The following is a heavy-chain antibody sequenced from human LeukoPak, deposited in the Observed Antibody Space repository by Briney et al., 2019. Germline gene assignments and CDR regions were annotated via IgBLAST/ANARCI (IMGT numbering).Heavy chain of an antibody. V-gene: IGHV3-30*18. CDR1: GFTFSSYG. CDR3: AKADFDY. CDR2: ISYDGSNK. J-gene: IGHJ4*02. Sequence: GGSLRLSCAASGFTFSSYGMHWVRQAPGKGLEWVAVISYDGSNKYYADSVKGRFTISRDNSKNTLYLQMNSLRAVDTAVYYCAKADFDYWGQGTLVTVSS.